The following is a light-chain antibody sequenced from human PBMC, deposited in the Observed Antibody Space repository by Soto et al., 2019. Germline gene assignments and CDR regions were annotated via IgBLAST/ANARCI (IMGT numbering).Light chain of an antibody. J-gene: IGKJ2*01. V-gene: IGKV3-11*01. CDR3: QQRSSFWPEYT. CDR1: QSVSSY. CDR2: DAS. Sequence: IVLTQSPATLSLSPGEKATLSCRASQSVSSYLAWYQHKPGQAPRLLIFDASHRASGIPPRFSGSGSGTDITLTISSPEPEDFAVYYSQQRSSFWPEYTFAPGTKVDIK.